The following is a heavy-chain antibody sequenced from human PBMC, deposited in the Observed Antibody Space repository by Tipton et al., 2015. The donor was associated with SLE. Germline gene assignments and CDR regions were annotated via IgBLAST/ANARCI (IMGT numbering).Heavy chain of an antibody. CDR3: ASILLGQFDY. Sequence: TLSLTCTVSGGSISSGRFYWSWIRQPAGKGLEWIGHIYTRGSTNDNPSLKSRVTISVDTSKNQFYLKLSSVTAADTAVYYCASILLGQFDYWGQGTLVTVSS. CDR2: IYTRGST. J-gene: IGHJ4*02. V-gene: IGHV4-61*09. CDR1: GGSISSGRFY. D-gene: IGHD2/OR15-2a*01.